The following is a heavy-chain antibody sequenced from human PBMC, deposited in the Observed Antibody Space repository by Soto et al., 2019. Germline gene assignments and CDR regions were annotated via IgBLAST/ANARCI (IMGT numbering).Heavy chain of an antibody. CDR2: ISESGGAT. Sequence: EVQVLESGGGLVQPGGSLRLSCAASGFTFSNYAMSWVRQAPGKGLEWVSAISESGGATYYAGSVKGRFIMSRDNIKHTLNLQMNSLTAEDTAVYYCAKETDLRRFDFDYWGQGTLVTVSS. CDR1: GFTFSNYA. J-gene: IGHJ4*02. CDR3: AKETDLRRFDFDY. D-gene: IGHD3-9*01. V-gene: IGHV3-23*01.